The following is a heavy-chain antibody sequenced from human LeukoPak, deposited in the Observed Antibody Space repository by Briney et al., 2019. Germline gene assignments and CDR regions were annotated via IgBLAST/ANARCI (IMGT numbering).Heavy chain of an antibody. CDR3: ARGKKRFLEWLPPLG. CDR1: GGSISSGSYY. Sequence: SETLSLTCTVSGGSISSGSYYWSWIRQPAGKGLEWIGRIYTSGSTNYNPSLKSRVTISVDTSKNQFSLKLSSVTAADTAVYYCARGKKRFLEWLPPLGWGQGTLVTVSS. V-gene: IGHV4-61*02. J-gene: IGHJ4*02. D-gene: IGHD3-3*01. CDR2: IYTSGST.